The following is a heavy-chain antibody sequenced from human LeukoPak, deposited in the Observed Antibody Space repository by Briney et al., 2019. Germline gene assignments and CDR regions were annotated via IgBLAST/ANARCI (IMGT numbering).Heavy chain of an antibody. J-gene: IGHJ5*02. CDR2: IYPGDSDT. V-gene: IGHV5-51*01. D-gene: IGHD2-15*01. Sequence: GESLKISCKGSGYSFTSYWIGWVRQMPGKGLEWMGIIYPGDSDTRYSPSFQGQVTISADKSISTAYLQWSSLKASDTAMYYCARLRTGGYCSGGSCYGSSGWFDPWGQGTLVTVSS. CDR3: ARLRTGGYCSGGSCYGSSGWFDP. CDR1: GYSFTSYW.